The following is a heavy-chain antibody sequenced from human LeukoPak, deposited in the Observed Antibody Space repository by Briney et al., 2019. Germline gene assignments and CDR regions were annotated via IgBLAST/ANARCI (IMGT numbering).Heavy chain of an antibody. Sequence: GASVQVSCKAPGYTFTSYDINWVRQATGQGLEWMGWMNPNSGNTGCAQKFQGRVTMTRNTYINTAYMELSSLRSEDTAVYYCARGRYSYYYYYMDVWGKGTTVTVSS. CDR3: ARGRYSYYYYYMDV. V-gene: IGHV1-8*01. CDR1: GYTFTSYD. CDR2: MNPNSGNT. J-gene: IGHJ6*03. D-gene: IGHD3-16*02.